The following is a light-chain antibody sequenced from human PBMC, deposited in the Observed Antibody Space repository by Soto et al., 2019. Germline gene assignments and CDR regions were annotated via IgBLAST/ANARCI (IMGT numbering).Light chain of an antibody. V-gene: IGLV1-36*01. CDR2: YDD. CDR1: RSKVGDNA. CDR3: EAWDDSLNGWV. J-gene: IGLJ3*02. Sequence: QSVLTQPPSVSEAPRRRVTISCSGSRSKVGDNAVNWYQQFPGKAPKLLIYYDDLLTSGVSDRFSGSKSGTSASLAISGLQSEDEGDYYCEAWDDSLNGWVFGGGTKLTVL.